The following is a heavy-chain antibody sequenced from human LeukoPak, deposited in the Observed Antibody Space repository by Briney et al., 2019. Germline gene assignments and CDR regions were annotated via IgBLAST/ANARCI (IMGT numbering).Heavy chain of an antibody. Sequence: ASVKVSCKASGYTFINYGISWVRQAPGQGLEWMGWISRYTGNTNYALQLQGRVTMTRNTSISTAYMELSSLRSEDTAVYYCARGPTTNYYGSGSYYNPDYYYYYMDVWGKGTTVTISS. V-gene: IGHV1-18*01. CDR2: ISRYTGNT. CDR3: ARGPTTNYYGSGSYYNPDYYYYYMDV. CDR1: GYTFINYG. J-gene: IGHJ6*03. D-gene: IGHD3-10*01.